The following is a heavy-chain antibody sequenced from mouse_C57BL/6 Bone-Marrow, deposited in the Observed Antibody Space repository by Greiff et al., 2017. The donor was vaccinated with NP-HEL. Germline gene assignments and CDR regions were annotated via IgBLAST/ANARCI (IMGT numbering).Heavy chain of an antibody. D-gene: IGHD1-1*01. CDR2: TFYSGIT. Sequence: EVQGVESGPSLVRPSQTLSLTCTVTGFSINSDCYWIWIRQFPGNKLEYIGYTFYSGITYYNPSLESRTYITRDTSKNQFSLKLSSVTTEDTAAYYCARLLRGGYFDVWGTGTTVTVSS. J-gene: IGHJ1*03. CDR1: GFSINSDCY. CDR3: ARLLRGGYFDV. V-gene: IGHV3-3*01.